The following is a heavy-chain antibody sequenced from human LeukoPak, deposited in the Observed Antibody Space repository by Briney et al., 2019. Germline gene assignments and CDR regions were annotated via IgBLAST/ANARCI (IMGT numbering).Heavy chain of an antibody. J-gene: IGHJ4*02. D-gene: IGHD3-22*01. V-gene: IGHV1-18*01. Sequence: ASVKVSCKVSGYTLTELSMHWVRQAPGQGLEWMGWISAYNGNTNYAQKLQGRVTMTTDTSTSTAYMELRSLRSDDTAVYYCARDSYYDRYFDYWGQGTLVTVSS. CDR1: GYTLTELS. CDR3: ARDSYYDRYFDY. CDR2: ISAYNGNT.